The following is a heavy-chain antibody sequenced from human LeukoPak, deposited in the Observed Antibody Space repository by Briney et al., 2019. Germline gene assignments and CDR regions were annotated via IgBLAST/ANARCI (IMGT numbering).Heavy chain of an antibody. CDR3: AKIVGATNFDY. CDR1: GFTFSSYG. V-gene: IGHV3-30*18. J-gene: IGHJ4*02. D-gene: IGHD1-26*01. Sequence: QTGGSLRLSCAASGFTFSSYGMHWVRQAPGKGLEWVAVISYDGSNKYYADSVKGRFTISRDNSKNTLYLQMSSLRAEDTAVYYCAKIVGATNFDYWGQGTLVTVSS. CDR2: ISYDGSNK.